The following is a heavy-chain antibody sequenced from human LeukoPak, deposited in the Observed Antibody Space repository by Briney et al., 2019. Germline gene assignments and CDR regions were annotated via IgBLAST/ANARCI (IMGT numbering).Heavy chain of an antibody. V-gene: IGHV3-74*01. D-gene: IGHD3-9*01. CDR1: GFTFSSYW. J-gene: IGHJ4*02. Sequence: GGSLRLSCAASGFTFSSYWMHWVRQAPGKGLVWVSRINSEGTSTSFADSVKGRFTVSRDNAKNTLYLQMNSLRPEDTAVYYCVRSYRDLTGYYNHFDYWGQGNLVTVSS. CDR2: INSEGTST. CDR3: VRSYRDLTGYYNHFDY.